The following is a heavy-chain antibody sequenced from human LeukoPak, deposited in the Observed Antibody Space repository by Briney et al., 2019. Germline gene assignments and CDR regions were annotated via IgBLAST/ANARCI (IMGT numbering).Heavy chain of an antibody. Sequence: GGSLRLSCAASGFSVISNYMSWARQAPGKGLEWVSAMYSGGSTYYADSVKGRFTISRDNSKNTLYLQMNSLRAEDTAVYYCAREKTGYNSALDGMDVWGQGTTVTVSS. CDR1: GFSVISNY. D-gene: IGHD6-19*01. CDR2: MYSGGST. V-gene: IGHV3-66*01. J-gene: IGHJ6*02. CDR3: AREKTGYNSALDGMDV.